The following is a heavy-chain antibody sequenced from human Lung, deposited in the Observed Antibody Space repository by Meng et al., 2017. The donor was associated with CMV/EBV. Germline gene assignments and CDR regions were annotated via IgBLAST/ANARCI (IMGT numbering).Heavy chain of an antibody. V-gene: IGHV3-23*01. D-gene: IGHD2-2*02. J-gene: IGHJ4*02. CDR2: ISGIGGSI. CDR1: GFIFSNYA. Sequence: GGSXRLXCAASGFIFSNYAMTWVRQAPGKGLEWVSGISGIGGSIYYAESVKGRFANSRDNSRNTLYLQMNNLRAEDTAKYYCAKIGYCSTASCNTWGYFDYXGQGXLVTVSS. CDR3: AKIGYCSTASCNTWGYFDY.